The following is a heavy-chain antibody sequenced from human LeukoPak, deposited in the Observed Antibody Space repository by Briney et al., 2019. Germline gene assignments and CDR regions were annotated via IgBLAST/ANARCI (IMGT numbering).Heavy chain of an antibody. CDR1: GGSISSSSYY. V-gene: IGHV4-39*07. J-gene: IGHJ4*02. CDR2: IYYSGST. D-gene: IGHD3-10*01. Sequence: PSETLSLTCTVSGGSISSSSYYWGWIRQPPGKGLEWIGSIYYSGSTYYNPSLKSRVTISVDTSKNQFSLKLSSVTAADTAVYYCARGRGFGELLSGGIDYWGQGTLVTVSS. CDR3: ARGRGFGELLSGGIDY.